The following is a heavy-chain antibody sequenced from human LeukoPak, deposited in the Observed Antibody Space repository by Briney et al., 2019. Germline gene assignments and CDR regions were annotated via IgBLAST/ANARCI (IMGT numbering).Heavy chain of an antibody. J-gene: IGHJ4*02. Sequence: SETLSLTCTVSGGAIKNYYWSWIRQPPGKGLEWIGYIYYSGSTYYNPSLKSRVTISVDTSKNQFSLKLSSVTAADTAVYYCARGPSSGGSCSFDYWGQGTLVTVSS. CDR3: ARGPSSGGSCSFDY. V-gene: IGHV4-59*08. CDR2: IYYSGST. CDR1: GGAIKNYY. D-gene: IGHD2-15*01.